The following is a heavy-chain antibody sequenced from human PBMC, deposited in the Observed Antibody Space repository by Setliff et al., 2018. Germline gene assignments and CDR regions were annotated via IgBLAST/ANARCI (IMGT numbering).Heavy chain of an antibody. D-gene: IGHD5-12*01. Sequence: GASVKVSCKASGYTFTGYFIHWLRQAPGQGLEWLGWINPNKDVTKYAQKFQDRILMTKDTSLNTVYMELRSLRSDDTALYYCARDRSAFFYEHWGQGSLVTVSS. J-gene: IGHJ4*02. CDR2: INPNKDVT. V-gene: IGHV1-2*02. CDR3: ARDRSAFFYEH. CDR1: GYTFTGYF.